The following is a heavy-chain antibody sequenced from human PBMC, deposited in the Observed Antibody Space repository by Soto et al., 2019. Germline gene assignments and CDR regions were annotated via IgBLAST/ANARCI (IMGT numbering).Heavy chain of an antibody. V-gene: IGHV2-5*01. CDR2: IFWNDGK. CDR3: AHRSRGYAYYFDP. D-gene: IGHD5-12*01. J-gene: IGHJ5*02. Sequence: QITLKESRPALVKPTQTLTLTCSFSGFSLSTRGVGVGWIRQPPGKALEWLGLIFWNDGKWYSPSLWRRLTITEDDSKNQVVLTMTNMDPVDTATYYCAHRSRGYAYYFDPWGQGTLVTVSS. CDR1: GFSLSTRGVG.